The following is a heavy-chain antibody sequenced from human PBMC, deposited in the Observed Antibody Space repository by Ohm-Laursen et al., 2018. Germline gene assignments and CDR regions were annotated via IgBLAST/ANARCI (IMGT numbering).Heavy chain of an antibody. J-gene: IGHJ6*02. D-gene: IGHD1-26*01. CDR1: GFTFDDYA. CDR2: ISWNSGSI. V-gene: IGHV3-9*01. CDR3: AKDRIRAGADGMDV. Sequence: SLRLSCTASGFTFDDYAMHWVRQAPGKGLEWVSGISWNSGSIGYADSVKGRFTISRDNAKNSLYLQMNSLRAEDTALYYCAKDRIRAGADGMDVWGQGTTVTVSS.